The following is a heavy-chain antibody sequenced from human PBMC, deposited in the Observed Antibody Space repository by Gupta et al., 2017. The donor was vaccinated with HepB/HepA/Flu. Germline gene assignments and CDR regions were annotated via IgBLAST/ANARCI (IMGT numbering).Heavy chain of an antibody. J-gene: IGHJ3*02. CDR1: GFTFSSYA. V-gene: IGHV3-23*01. CDR2: ISGSGGST. Sequence: EVQLLESGGGLVQPGGSLRLSCAASGFTFSSYAMSWVRQAPRNGMEWVSAISGSGGSTYYADSVKGRFTISRDNSKNTLYLQMNSLRAEDTAVYYCAKALSTPRRAFDIWGQGTMVTVSS. CDR3: AKALSTPRRAFDI.